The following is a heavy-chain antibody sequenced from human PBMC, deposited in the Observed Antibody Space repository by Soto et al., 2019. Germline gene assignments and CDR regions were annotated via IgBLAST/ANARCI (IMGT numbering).Heavy chain of an antibody. J-gene: IGHJ4*02. CDR3: ARSYGSGYRAFDY. V-gene: IGHV1-69*02. CDR1: GDTFNFYS. Sequence: QVQLVQSGAEVKRPGSSVKVSCKASGDTFNFYSINWVRQAPGVGLEWVGRVNPILSMSNYAQRFQGRVTMTANKSTSTAYMGLRSLRAEDTDIYYWARSYGSGYRAFDYWGQGSLVTVSS. CDR2: VNPILSMS. D-gene: IGHD3-10*01.